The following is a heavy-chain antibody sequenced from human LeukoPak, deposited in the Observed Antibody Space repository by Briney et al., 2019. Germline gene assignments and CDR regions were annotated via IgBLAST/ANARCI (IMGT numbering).Heavy chain of an antibody. D-gene: IGHD3-10*01. Sequence: SETLSLTCSVSVDSITNYYWNWIRHPAGKGLEWIGRIYINGITNYNPSLKSRVTISVDTSKNQFSLKLSSVTAADTAVYYCARGFQGSYYYYMDVWGKGTTVTISS. CDR2: IYINGIT. J-gene: IGHJ6*03. V-gene: IGHV4-4*07. CDR1: VDSITNYY. CDR3: ARGFQGSYYYYMDV.